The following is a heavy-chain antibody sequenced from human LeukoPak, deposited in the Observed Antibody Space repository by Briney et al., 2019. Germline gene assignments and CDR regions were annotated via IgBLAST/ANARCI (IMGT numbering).Heavy chain of an antibody. CDR1: GFTFSSCA. D-gene: IGHD3-10*01. V-gene: IGHV3-23*01. CDR3: VATRVCGGVLLRPNCLYFEN. J-gene: IGHJ4*02. CDR2: IDYSGGNT. Sequence: GGSLRLSCAASGFTFSSCAMSWVRQAPGKGLEWVSGIDYSGGNTNYADSVLGRFTVSRDNSKNTLYLQMNSLRAEDTAVYYCVATRVCGGVLLRPNCLYFENWGQGTLVSVSS.